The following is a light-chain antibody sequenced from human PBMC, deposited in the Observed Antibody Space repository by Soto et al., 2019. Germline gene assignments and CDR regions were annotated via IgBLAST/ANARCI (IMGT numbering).Light chain of an antibody. CDR3: QQYNTYWP. V-gene: IGKV1-5*01. CDR1: QNVNNW. Sequence: DIQITQFPSALSASVGYRVTITCRASQNVNNWLAWYQHKPGKAPQLLIYDASVLETGVPSRFRGSGSGTEFTLAISGLQSDDFATYSCQQYNTYWPFGPGTKVDIX. CDR2: DAS. J-gene: IGKJ3*01.